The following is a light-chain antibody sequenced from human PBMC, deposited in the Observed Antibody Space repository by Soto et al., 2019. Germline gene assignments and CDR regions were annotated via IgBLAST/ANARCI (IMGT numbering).Light chain of an antibody. J-gene: IGKJ5*01. CDR3: QQRSNWPPGIT. Sequence: EIVLTQSPATLSLSPGERATLSCRASQSVSSYLAWYQQKPGQAPRLLIYDASNRATGIPARFSGSGSGTDFTLTISSREPEDFAVYYCQQRSNWPPGITFCQGTRLEIK. CDR2: DAS. V-gene: IGKV3-11*01. CDR1: QSVSSY.